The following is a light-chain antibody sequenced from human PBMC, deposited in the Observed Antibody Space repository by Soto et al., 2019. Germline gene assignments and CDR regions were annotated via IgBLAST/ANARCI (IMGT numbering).Light chain of an antibody. Sequence: EIVMTQSPATLSVSPGERATLSCRASQSVSSNLAWYQQKPGQAPRLLIYGASTRATGIPARFSGRGSGTEFTLTISSLQSEDFAVYYCQQYNNWPLSITFGQGTRLEIK. CDR1: QSVSSN. CDR2: GAS. J-gene: IGKJ5*01. CDR3: QQYNNWPLSIT. V-gene: IGKV3-15*01.